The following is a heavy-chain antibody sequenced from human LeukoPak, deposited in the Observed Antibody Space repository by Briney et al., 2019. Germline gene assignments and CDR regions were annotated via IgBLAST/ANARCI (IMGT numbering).Heavy chain of an antibody. D-gene: IGHD5-24*01. Sequence: LPGGSLRLSCAASGFTFDDYGMSWVRQAPGKGLEWVSAISGSGGSTYYADSVKGRFTISRDNSKNALYLQMNSLRAEDTAVYYCAKDGSIEMATNYYYYYGMDVWGQGTTVTVSS. CDR1: GFTFDDYG. CDR2: ISGSGGST. V-gene: IGHV3-23*01. J-gene: IGHJ6*02. CDR3: AKDGSIEMATNYYYYYGMDV.